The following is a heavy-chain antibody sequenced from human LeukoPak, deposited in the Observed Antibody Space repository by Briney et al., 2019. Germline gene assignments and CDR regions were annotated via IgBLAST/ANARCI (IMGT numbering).Heavy chain of an antibody. CDR1: GGIFSSYA. J-gene: IGHJ4*02. CDR2: IIPILGIA. V-gene: IGHV1-69*04. Sequence: GASVKVSCKASGGIFSSYAISWVRQAPGQGLEWMGRIIPILGIANYAQKFQGRVTITADKSTSTAYMELSSLRSADTAVYYCARQPYGSGSYARDFDYWGQGTLVTVSS. CDR3: ARQPYGSGSYARDFDY. D-gene: IGHD3-10*01.